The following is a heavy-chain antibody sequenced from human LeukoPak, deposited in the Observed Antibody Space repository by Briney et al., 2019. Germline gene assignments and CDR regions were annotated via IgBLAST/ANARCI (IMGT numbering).Heavy chain of an antibody. CDR1: RFTFRNSW. CDR3: TSVSGYEGLFDD. D-gene: IGHD5-12*01. V-gene: IGHV3-15*01. J-gene: IGHJ4*02. Sequence: GGSLRLSCAASRFTFRNSWMHWVRQAPGKGLEWVGRIKSKTDGGTTDYAAPVQGRFTISRDDSKNTLYMQMNSLKTEDTAVYYCTSVSGYEGLFDDWGQGTLVTVSS. CDR2: IKSKTDGGTT.